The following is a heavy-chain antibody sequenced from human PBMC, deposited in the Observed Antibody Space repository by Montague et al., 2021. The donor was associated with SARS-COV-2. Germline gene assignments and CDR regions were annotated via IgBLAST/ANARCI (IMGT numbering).Heavy chain of an antibody. CDR2: INHSGST. J-gene: IGHJ4*02. D-gene: IGHD3-10*01. Sequence: SETLSLTCAVYGGSFSGYYWNWIRQPPGKGLEWIGEINHSGSTNYNPSPKSRVTMSVGTSKNQFSLKLSSVTAADTAVYYCARGARQGYGFRLGSFDSWGQGTLVTVSS. CDR3: ARGARQGYGFRLGSFDS. V-gene: IGHV4-34*01. CDR1: GGSFSGYY.